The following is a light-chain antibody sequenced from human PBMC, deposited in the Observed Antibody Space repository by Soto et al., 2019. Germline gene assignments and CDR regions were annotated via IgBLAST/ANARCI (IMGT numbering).Light chain of an antibody. CDR3: QSFDTSLGGYV. J-gene: IGLJ1*01. Sequence: QSVLTQPPSVSGAPGQRVTISCSGTSSSIGAGYEVHWYHQLPGTAPKLVVSGNGNRPSGVPDRLSASKSGTSVSLAISGLQADDEADYYCQSFDTSLGGYVFGTGTKVTVL. V-gene: IGLV1-40*01. CDR1: SSSIGAGYE. CDR2: GNG.